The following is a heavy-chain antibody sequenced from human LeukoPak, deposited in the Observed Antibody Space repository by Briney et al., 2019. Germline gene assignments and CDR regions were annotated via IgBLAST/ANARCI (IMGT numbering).Heavy chain of an antibody. V-gene: IGHV3-30*04. Sequence: GGSLRLSCAASGFTFSSYTMHCVRQAPGKGLEGVALTSSDGNKYFADSVQGRFTISRDKSRNTVYLQLDSLRPDDTAVYYCARERGIRALYFDNWGQGTLVTVSS. D-gene: IGHD3-16*01. CDR3: ARERGIRALYFDN. J-gene: IGHJ4*02. CDR1: GFTFSSYT. CDR2: TSSDGNK.